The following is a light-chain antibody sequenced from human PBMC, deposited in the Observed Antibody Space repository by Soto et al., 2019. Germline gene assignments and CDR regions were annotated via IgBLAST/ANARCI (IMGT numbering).Light chain of an antibody. CDR3: MHGTHWPIT. V-gene: IGKV2-30*02. CDR2: KVS. CDR1: QSLVHSDGIAF. J-gene: IGKJ5*01. Sequence: VVMTQYPLSLHVTLGQPASLSCRSNQSLVHSDGIAFFSWFEQRPGRSPRRLIYKVSNRDSGVPARFSGSGSGTDFALKISRVEAEDVGVYYCMHGTHWPITFGQGTRLEI.